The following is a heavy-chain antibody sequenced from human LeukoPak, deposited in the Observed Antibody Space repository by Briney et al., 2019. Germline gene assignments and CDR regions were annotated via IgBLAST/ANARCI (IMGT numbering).Heavy chain of an antibody. Sequence: GASVKVSCKASGGTFSSYAISWVRQAPGQGLEWMGGIIPISGTANYAQKFQGRVTITADESTSTAYMELSSLRSEDTAVYYCARVVQFAGAYYDFWSGYSWFDPWGQGTLVTVSS. CDR3: ARVVQFAGAYYDFWSGYSWFDP. D-gene: IGHD3-3*01. CDR2: IIPISGTA. CDR1: GGTFSSYA. V-gene: IGHV1-69*13. J-gene: IGHJ5*02.